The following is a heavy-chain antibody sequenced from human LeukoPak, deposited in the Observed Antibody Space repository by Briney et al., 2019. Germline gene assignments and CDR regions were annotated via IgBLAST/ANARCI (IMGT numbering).Heavy chain of an antibody. CDR3: AKDPTGSGWYGLYFDY. J-gene: IGHJ4*02. D-gene: IGHD6-19*01. V-gene: IGHV3-23*01. CDR1: GLTFSSYA. CDR2: ISGSGGST. Sequence: PGGSLRLSCAASGLTFSSYAMSWVRQAPGKGLEWVSAISGSGGSTYYADSVKGRFTISRDNSKNTLYLQMNSLRAEDTAVYYCAKDPTGSGWYGLYFDYWGQGTLVTVSS.